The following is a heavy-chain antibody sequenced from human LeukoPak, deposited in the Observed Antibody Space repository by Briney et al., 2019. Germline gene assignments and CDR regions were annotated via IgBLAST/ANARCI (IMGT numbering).Heavy chain of an antibody. V-gene: IGHV4-4*07. Sequence: SETLSLTCTVSGGSISSYYWSWIRQPAGKGLEWIGRIYTSGSANCNPSLKSRVTVSVDTSQNQISLNLTSVTAADTAVYYCARGPTWGSAYFDYWGQGTLVTVSS. CDR3: ARGPTWGSAYFDY. D-gene: IGHD7-27*01. J-gene: IGHJ4*02. CDR2: IYTSGSA. CDR1: GGSISSYY.